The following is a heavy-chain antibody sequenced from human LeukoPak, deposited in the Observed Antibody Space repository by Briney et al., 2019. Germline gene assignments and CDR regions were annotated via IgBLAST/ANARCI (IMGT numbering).Heavy chain of an antibody. V-gene: IGHV1-2*02. CDR2: INPNSGGT. CDR3: ARAPMIVVVFPPRLDY. J-gene: IGHJ4*02. CDR1: GYTFTGYY. Sequence: ASVKVSCKTSGYTFTGYYMHWVRQAPGQGLEWMGWINPNSGGTNYAQKFQDRVTMTGDTSISTAYMELSRLTSDDTAVCYCARAPMIVVVFPPRLDYWGQGTLVTVSS. D-gene: IGHD3-22*01.